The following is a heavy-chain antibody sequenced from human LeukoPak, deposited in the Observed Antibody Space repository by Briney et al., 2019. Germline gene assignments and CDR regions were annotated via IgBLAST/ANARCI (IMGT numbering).Heavy chain of an antibody. Sequence: PGGSLRLSCAASGFAFSDYWMHWVRQLPGKGLLWVSNINTDGSRTDYADSVKGRFTISRDNAKNTLYLQMNSLRVEDTGVYYCASPTRSYGSRIDYWGQGILVTVSS. CDR2: INTDGSRT. J-gene: IGHJ4*02. D-gene: IGHD3-16*01. CDR3: ASPTRSYGSRIDY. V-gene: IGHV3-74*01. CDR1: GFAFSDYW.